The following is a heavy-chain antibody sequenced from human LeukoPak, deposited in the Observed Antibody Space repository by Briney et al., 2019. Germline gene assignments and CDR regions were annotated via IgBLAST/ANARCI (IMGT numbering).Heavy chain of an antibody. CDR3: ASAPGLGY. CDR2: IKHDGSEK. V-gene: IGHV3-7*01. D-gene: IGHD3-16*01. Sequence: PGGPLRPSCAASGFTFSSYWMSWVRQSPGKGLEWVANIKHDGSEKYYVDSVKGRFTISRDNAKNSLYLQMNSLRAEDTAIYYCASAPGLGYWGQGTLVTVSS. J-gene: IGHJ4*02. CDR1: GFTFSSYW.